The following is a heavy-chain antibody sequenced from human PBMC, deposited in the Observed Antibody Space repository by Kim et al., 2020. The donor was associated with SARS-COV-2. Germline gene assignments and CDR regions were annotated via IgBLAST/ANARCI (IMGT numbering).Heavy chain of an antibody. V-gene: IGHV4-39*01. J-gene: IGHJ5*02. CDR2: IYYSGST. Sequence: SETLSLTCTVSGGSISSSSYYWGWIRQPPGKGLEWIGSIYYSGSTYYNPSLKSRVTISVDTSKNQFSLKLSSVTAADTAVYYCARGDRRRWFDPWGQGTL. D-gene: IGHD3-10*01. CDR3: ARGDRRRWFDP. CDR1: GGSISSSSYY.